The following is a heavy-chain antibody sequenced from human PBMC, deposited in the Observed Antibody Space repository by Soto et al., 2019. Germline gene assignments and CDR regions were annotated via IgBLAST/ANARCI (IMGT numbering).Heavy chain of an antibody. CDR2: MYYTGNK. Sequence: SETLSLTCTVSGGSINSSTYYWDWIRQPPGKGLEWIGAMYYTGNKNYNPSLESRVTMSVDTSKNQFSLKLSSVTPQDTAVYDCAGRSSSSLGSRFDPWGRGILGTVSS. D-gene: IGHD6-6*01. V-gene: IGHV4-39*01. J-gene: IGHJ5*02. CDR1: GGSINSSTYY. CDR3: AGRSSSSLGSRFDP.